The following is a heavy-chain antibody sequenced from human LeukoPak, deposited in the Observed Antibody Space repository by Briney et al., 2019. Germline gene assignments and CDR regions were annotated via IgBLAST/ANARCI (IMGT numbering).Heavy chain of an antibody. CDR3: AILGSGWNDS. D-gene: IGHD6-19*01. CDR2: IYYSGST. CDR1: GGSISSYY. J-gene: IGHJ4*02. Sequence: SETLSLTCTVSGGSISSYYWSWIWQPPGKGLEWIGYIYYSGSTNYNPSLKSRVTISVDTSKNQFSLKLSSVTAADTAVYYCAILGSGWNDSWGQGTLVTVSS. V-gene: IGHV4-59*08.